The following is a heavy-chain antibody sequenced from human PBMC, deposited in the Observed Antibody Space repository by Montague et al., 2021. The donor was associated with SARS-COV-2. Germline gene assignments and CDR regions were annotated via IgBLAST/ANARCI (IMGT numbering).Heavy chain of an antibody. V-gene: IGHV4-34*01. CDR1: GGSFSGYY. D-gene: IGHD2-2*01. CDR3: TREGYQVLWSDYYYYGIDV. J-gene: IGHJ6*02. CDR2: INHSGST. Sequence: SETLSLTCAVYGGSFSGYYWSWIHQPPGKGLEWIGEINHSGSTNYNPSLKSRVTISVDTSKNQFSLKLSSVTAADTAVYYCTREGYQVLWSDYYYYGIDVWGQGTTVTVSS.